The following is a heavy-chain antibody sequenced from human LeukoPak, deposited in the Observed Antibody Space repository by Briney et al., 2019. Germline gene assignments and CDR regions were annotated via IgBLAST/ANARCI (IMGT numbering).Heavy chain of an antibody. J-gene: IGHJ5*02. CDR1: GGSFSGYY. CDR3: ARGRVGRAP. V-gene: IGHV4-34*01. CDR2: INHSGST. Sequence: SETLSLTCAVYGGSFSGYYWSWIRQPPGKGLEWIGEINHSGSTDYNPSLKSRVTISVDTSKNQFSLKLSSVTAADTAVYYCARGRVGRAPWGQGTLVTVSS. D-gene: IGHD1-26*01.